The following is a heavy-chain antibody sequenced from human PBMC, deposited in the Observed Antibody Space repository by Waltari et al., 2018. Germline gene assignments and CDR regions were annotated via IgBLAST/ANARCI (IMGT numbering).Heavy chain of an antibody. CDR2: IKQDGSEK. CDR3: ARAFGDYVRHVYLNWFDP. V-gene: IGHV3-7*01. Sequence: EVQLVESGGGLVQPGGSLRLSCAASGFTFSSYWMSWVRQAPGKGLEWVANIKQDGSEKYYVDSVKGRFTISRDNAKNSLYLQMNSLRAEDTTVYYCARAFGDYVRHVYLNWFDPWGQGTLVTVSS. CDR1: GFTFSSYW. D-gene: IGHD4-17*01. J-gene: IGHJ5*02.